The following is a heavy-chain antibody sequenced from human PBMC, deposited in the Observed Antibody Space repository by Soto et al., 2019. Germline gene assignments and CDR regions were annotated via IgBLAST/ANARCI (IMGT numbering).Heavy chain of an antibody. V-gene: IGHV3-13*01. CDR2: IGTAGDT. D-gene: IGHD3-22*01. CDR1: GFTFSSYD. J-gene: IGHJ6*02. CDR3: ARANYDSSGYYHPYYYYYGMDV. Sequence: GVSLRLSCAASGFTFSSYDMHWVRQATGKGLEWVSAIGTAGDTYYPGSVKGRFTISRENAKNSLYLQMNSLRAEDTAVYYCARANYDSSGYYHPYYYYYGMDVWGQGTTVTVSS.